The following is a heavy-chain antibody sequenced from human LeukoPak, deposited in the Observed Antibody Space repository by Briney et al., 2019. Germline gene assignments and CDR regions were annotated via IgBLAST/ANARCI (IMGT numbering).Heavy chain of an antibody. Sequence: SGGSLRLSCAASEFTFNNHDMHWVRQAPGKGLEWVAAISYDGRNKYYADSVKGRFTISRDNSKNTLNLQMNSLRTEDTAVFYCARVHSSSWAYFDNWGQGTLVTVSS. CDR3: ARVHSSSWAYFDN. CDR2: ISYDGRNK. D-gene: IGHD6-13*01. CDR1: EFTFNNHD. V-gene: IGHV3-30*03. J-gene: IGHJ4*02.